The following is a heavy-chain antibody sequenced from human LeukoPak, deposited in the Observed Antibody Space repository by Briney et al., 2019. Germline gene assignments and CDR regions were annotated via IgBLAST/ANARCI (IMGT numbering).Heavy chain of an antibody. D-gene: IGHD3-10*01. Sequence: ASVKVSCKASGYTFTSYGISWVRQAPGQGLEWMGWISAYNGNTNYAQKLQGRVTMTTDTSTSTAYMELRSLRSDDTAVYYCARERKGPGPVWFRELLSQPFDYWGQGTLVTVSS. CDR1: GYTFTSYG. CDR3: ARERKGPGPVWFRELLSQPFDY. J-gene: IGHJ4*02. V-gene: IGHV1-18*01. CDR2: ISAYNGNT.